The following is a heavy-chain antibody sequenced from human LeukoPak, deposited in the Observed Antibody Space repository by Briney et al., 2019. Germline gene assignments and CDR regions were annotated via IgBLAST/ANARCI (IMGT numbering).Heavy chain of an antibody. CDR3: ARDGYSSSWYLDY. CDR1: GGSISSYY. CDR2: IYYSGST. D-gene: IGHD6-13*01. V-gene: IGHV4-30-4*08. Sequence: SETLSLTCTVSGGSISSYYWSWIRQPPGKGLEWIGYIYYSGSTYYNPSLKSRVTISVDTSKNQFSLKLSSVTAADTAVYYCARDGYSSSWYLDYWGQGTLVTVSS. J-gene: IGHJ4*02.